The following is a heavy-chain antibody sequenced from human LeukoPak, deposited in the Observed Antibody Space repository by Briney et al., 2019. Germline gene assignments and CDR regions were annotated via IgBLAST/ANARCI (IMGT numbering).Heavy chain of an antibody. CDR1: GYTFTGYY. CDR3: ASFRYDFWSGFRFDP. V-gene: IGHV1-2*02. J-gene: IGHJ5*02. D-gene: IGHD3-3*01. CDR2: INPNSGGT. Sequence: ASVKVSCKASGYTFTGYYMHWVRQAPGQGLEWMGWINPNSGGTNYAQKFQGRVTMTRDTSISIAYMELSRLRSDDTAVYYCASFRYDFWSGFRFDPWGQGTLVTVSS.